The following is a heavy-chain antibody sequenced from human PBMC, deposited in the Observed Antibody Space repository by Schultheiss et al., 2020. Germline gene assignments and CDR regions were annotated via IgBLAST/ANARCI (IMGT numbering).Heavy chain of an antibody. Sequence: GGSLRLSCAASGFTFSSYGMHWVRQAPGKGLEWVSSISSSSSYIYYADSVKGRFTISRDNAKNTLYLQMNSLRAEDTAVYYCAREKEIHDYSNGGVDPWGQGTLVTVSS. V-gene: IGHV3-21*01. D-gene: IGHD4-11*01. CDR1: GFTFSSYG. CDR3: AREKEIHDYSNGGVDP. CDR2: ISSSSSYI. J-gene: IGHJ5*02.